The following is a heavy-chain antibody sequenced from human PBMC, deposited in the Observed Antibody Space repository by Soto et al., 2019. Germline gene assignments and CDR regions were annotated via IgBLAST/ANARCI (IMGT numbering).Heavy chain of an antibody. J-gene: IGHJ4*02. CDR2: ISTGGGST. D-gene: IGHD6-25*01. V-gene: IGHV3-23*01. CDR3: ARSREIIASAGSFDY. Sequence: EVQLLESGGGLVQPGGSLRLSCAASGFTFSGHVMSWVRQAPGKGLEWVSGISTGGGSTDYADSVKGRFTISRDNSKNTLHRQMNSLRAEDTAVYYCARSREIIASAGSFDYWGQGTLVTVSS. CDR1: GFTFSGHV.